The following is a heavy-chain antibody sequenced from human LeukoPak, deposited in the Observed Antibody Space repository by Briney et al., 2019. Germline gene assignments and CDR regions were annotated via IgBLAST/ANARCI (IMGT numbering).Heavy chain of an antibody. CDR1: GGSISSSTYY. CDR2: IYYTGST. D-gene: IGHD3-22*01. CDR3: ARHSYDSSGHYEFDY. Sequence: SETLSLTCSVSGGSISSSTYYWGWIRQPPGKGLEWIGNIYYTGSTYYNPSLKSRVTISVDTSKNQFSLRLSSVTAADTAVHYCARHSYDSSGHYEFDYWGQGTLVTVSS. V-gene: IGHV4-39*01. J-gene: IGHJ4*02.